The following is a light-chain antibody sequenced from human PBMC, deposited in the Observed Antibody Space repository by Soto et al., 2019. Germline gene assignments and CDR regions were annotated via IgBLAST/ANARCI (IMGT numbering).Light chain of an antibody. CDR3: QQSYNNPRT. Sequence: DIQMTQSPSSLSASVGDRVTTACRASQTISNYLHWYQQTPGKAPKLLIYAASSLQSGVPSRFSGSGSGTDFSLTISGLEPEDFETYYCQQSYNNPRTFGQGTKVDIK. CDR2: AAS. CDR1: QTISNY. J-gene: IGKJ2*01. V-gene: IGKV1-39*01.